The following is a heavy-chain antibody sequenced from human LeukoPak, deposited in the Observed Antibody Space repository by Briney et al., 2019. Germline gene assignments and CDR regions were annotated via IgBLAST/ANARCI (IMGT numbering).Heavy chain of an antibody. V-gene: IGHV3-23*01. CDR3: ARSFGYGVDAFDI. CDR2: MSGSGRST. J-gene: IGHJ3*02. D-gene: IGHD5-18*01. Sequence: GGSLRLSCAASGFTFTRYSMNWVRQAPGKGLEWVSAMSGSGRSTYYADSVKGRFTISRDNSKKTLYLQMNSLRAEDTAIYYCARSFGYGVDAFDIWGQGTMVTVSS. CDR1: GFTFTRYS.